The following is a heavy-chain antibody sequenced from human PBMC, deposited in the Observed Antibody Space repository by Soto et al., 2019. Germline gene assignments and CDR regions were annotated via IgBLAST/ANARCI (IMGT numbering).Heavy chain of an antibody. Sequence: GGSLRLSCAASGFTFSSYGMHWVRQAPGKGLEWVAVISYDGSNKYYADSVKGRFTISRDNSKNTLYLQMNSLRAEDTAVYYCAKDRNLWFGVYYYYGMDVWGQGTTVTVSS. D-gene: IGHD3-10*01. CDR1: GFTFSSYG. CDR3: AKDRNLWFGVYYYYGMDV. J-gene: IGHJ6*02. V-gene: IGHV3-30*18. CDR2: ISYDGSNK.